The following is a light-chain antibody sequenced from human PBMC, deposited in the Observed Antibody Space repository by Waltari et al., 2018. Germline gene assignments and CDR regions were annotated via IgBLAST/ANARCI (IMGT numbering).Light chain of an antibody. CDR1: SSDVGGKDS. CDR2: DVS. CDR3: SSYTTSSSWV. Sequence: QSDLTQPASVSGSPGQSITISCTGSSSDVGGKDSVCWYQQHPGKAPKLIIHDVSNRPSGVSDRFSGSKSGNTASLTISGLQAEDEADYYCSSYTTSSSWVFGGGTKLTVL. V-gene: IGLV2-14*03. J-gene: IGLJ3*02.